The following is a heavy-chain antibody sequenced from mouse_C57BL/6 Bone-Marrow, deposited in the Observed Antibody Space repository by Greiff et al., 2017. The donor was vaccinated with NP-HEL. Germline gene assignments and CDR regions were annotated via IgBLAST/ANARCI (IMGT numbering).Heavy chain of an antibody. D-gene: IGHD4-1*01. J-gene: IGHJ4*01. CDR3: ARDWDRVYYYAMDY. Sequence: QVQLQQPGAELVKPGASVKVSCKASGYTFTSYWMHWVKQRPGQGLEWIGRIHPSDSDTNYNQKFKDKATLTADKSSSTAYMQLSSLTSEDSAVYYCARDWDRVYYYAMDYWGQGTSVTVSS. CDR2: IHPSDSDT. CDR1: GYTFTSYW. V-gene: IGHV1-74*01.